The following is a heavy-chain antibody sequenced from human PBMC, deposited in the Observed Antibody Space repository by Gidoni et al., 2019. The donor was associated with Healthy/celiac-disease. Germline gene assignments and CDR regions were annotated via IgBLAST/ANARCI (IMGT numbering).Heavy chain of an antibody. Sequence: QVQLQQWGAGLLKPSETLSLTCAVYGGSFSGYYWSWIRQPPGKGLEWIGEINHSGSTNYNPSLKSRVTISVDTSKNQFSLKLSSVTAADTAVYYCARRRVTVTRWFDPWGQGTLVTVSS. D-gene: IGHD4-17*01. CDR2: INHSGST. V-gene: IGHV4-34*01. CDR3: ARRRVTVTRWFDP. CDR1: GGSFSGYY. J-gene: IGHJ5*02.